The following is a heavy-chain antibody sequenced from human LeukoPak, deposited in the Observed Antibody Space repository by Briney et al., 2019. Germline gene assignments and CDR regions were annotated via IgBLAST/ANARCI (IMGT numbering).Heavy chain of an antibody. J-gene: IGHJ4*02. CDR2: ISGSGGST. D-gene: IGHD3-3*01. Sequence: PGGSLRLSCAASGFTFSSYSMNWVRQAPGKGLEWVSAISGSGGSTYYADSVKGRFTISRDNSKNTLYLQMNSLRAEDTAVYYCAKDYDFWSGATFDYWGQGTLVTVSS. CDR3: AKDYDFWSGATFDY. CDR1: GFTFSSYS. V-gene: IGHV3-23*01.